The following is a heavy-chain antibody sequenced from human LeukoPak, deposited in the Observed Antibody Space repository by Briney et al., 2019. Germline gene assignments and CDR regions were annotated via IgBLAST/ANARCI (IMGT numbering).Heavy chain of an antibody. CDR3: ARPLNAGGVMTTVSY. CDR1: GYSFTSYW. J-gene: IGHJ4*02. Sequence: GESLKISCKGSGYSFTSYWIGWVRQMPAKGLEWMGIIYPGDSDTRYSPSFQGQVTISADKYISTAYLQWSSLKASDTAMYYCARPLNAGGVMTTVSYWGQGTLVTVSS. CDR2: IYPGDSDT. V-gene: IGHV5-51*01. D-gene: IGHD4-11*01.